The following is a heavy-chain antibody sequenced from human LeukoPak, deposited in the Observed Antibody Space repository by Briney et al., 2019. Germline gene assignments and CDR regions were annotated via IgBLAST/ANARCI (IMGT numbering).Heavy chain of an antibody. CDR1: GFTFSSYW. CDR2: IKQDGSEK. D-gene: IGHD5-18*01. V-gene: IGHV3-7*01. CDR3: AKDGSWIQLWFRVYYFDY. J-gene: IGHJ4*02. Sequence: GGSLRLSCAASGFTFSSYWMSWVRQAPGKGLEWVANIKQDGSEKYYVDSVKGRFTISRDNAKNTLYLQMNSLRAEDTAVYYCAKDGSWIQLWFRVYYFDYWGQGTLVTVSS.